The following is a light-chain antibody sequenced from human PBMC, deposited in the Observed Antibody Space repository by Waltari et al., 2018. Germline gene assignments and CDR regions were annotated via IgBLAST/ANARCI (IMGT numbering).Light chain of an antibody. Sequence: HSALTQPASASGSPGQSIPISCTGTPSYVGGSDFAPWYRQPPEKAPNRFILDVPERPSGISARFSGSKSGNTASLTISGLQSDDEADYYCASYTSSSNYVFGSGTTVTV. J-gene: IGLJ1*01. CDR1: PSYVGGSDF. V-gene: IGLV2-14*03. CDR3: ASYTSSSNYV. CDR2: DVP.